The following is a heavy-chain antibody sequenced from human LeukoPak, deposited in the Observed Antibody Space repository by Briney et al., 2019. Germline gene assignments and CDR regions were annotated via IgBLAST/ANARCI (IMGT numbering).Heavy chain of an antibody. CDR2: I. V-gene: IGHV3-21*01. J-gene: IGHJ5*02. CDR1: GFHFGTYN. Sequence: PGESLRLSCAASGFHFGTYNMNWVRQAPGKGLEWVSSIYYADSVKGRFTISRDDAKNSLYLQMNSLRVEDTAVYYYAREVIGGNSAWGQGTLVTVSS. D-gene: IGHD4-23*01. CDR3: AREVIGGNSA.